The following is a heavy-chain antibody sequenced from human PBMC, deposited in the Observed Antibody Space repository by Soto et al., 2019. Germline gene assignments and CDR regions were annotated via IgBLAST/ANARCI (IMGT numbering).Heavy chain of an antibody. J-gene: IGHJ3*02. Sequence: GESLKISCKGSGYSFTSYWIGWVRQMPGKGLEWMGIIYPGDSDTRYSPSFQGQVTISADKSISTAYLQWSSLKASDTAMYYCARASFTYYYDSSGSDDAFDIWGQGTMVTVSS. CDR3: ARASFTYYYDSSGSDDAFDI. CDR2: IYPGDSDT. D-gene: IGHD3-22*01. CDR1: GYSFTSYW. V-gene: IGHV5-51*03.